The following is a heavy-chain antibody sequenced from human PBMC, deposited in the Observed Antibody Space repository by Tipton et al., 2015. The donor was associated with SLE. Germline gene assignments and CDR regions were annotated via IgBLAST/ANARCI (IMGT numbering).Heavy chain of an antibody. CDR2: ISAYSGNT. V-gene: IGHV1-18*01. CDR1: GYTFTSFA. D-gene: IGHD6-19*01. J-gene: IGHJ3*02. Sequence: QSGPEVKKPGASVKVSCKASGYTFTSFAISWVRQAPGQGLEWMGWISAYSGNTKYAQKFQGRVTMTTDTSTSTAYMELTSLRSDDTAVYYCARGGSSGWYSGDDAFDIWGQGTMVTVSS. CDR3: ARGGSSGWYSGDDAFDI.